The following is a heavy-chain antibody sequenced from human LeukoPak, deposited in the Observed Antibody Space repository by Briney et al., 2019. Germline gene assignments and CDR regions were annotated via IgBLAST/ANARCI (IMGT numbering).Heavy chain of an antibody. V-gene: IGHV3-7*03. Sequence: TGGSLRLSCAASGFTFSSYWMSWVRQAPGKGLEWVANIKQDGSEKYYVDSVKGRFTISRDNAKNSLYLQMNSLRAEDTALYYCAKVQTHYYGSGSSQYYFDYWGQGTLVTVSS. D-gene: IGHD3-10*01. CDR2: IKQDGSEK. J-gene: IGHJ4*02. CDR1: GFTFSSYW. CDR3: AKVQTHYYGSGSSQYYFDY.